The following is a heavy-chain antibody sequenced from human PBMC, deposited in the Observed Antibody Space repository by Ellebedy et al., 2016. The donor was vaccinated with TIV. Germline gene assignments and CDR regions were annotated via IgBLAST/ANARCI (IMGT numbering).Heavy chain of an antibody. CDR1: GFTFSSYA. D-gene: IGHD6-13*01. J-gene: IGHJ4*02. CDR2: ISSSGSTI. Sequence: GESLKISCAASGFTFSSYAMTWVRQAPGKGLEWVSYISSSGSTIYYADSVKGRFTISRDNAKNSLYLQMNSLRAEDTAVYYCARDGSRVRGAAAGTDYWGQGTLVTVSS. V-gene: IGHV3-48*03. CDR3: ARDGSRVRGAAAGTDY.